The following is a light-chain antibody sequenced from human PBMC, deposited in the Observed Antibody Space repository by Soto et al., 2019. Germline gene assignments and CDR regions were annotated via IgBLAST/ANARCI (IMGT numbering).Light chain of an antibody. V-gene: IGLV2-8*01. CDR3: SSYAGSNNIVV. CDR1: SSDVGGYNY. J-gene: IGLJ2*01. Sequence: QSALTQPPSASGSPGQSVTISCTGTSSDVGGYNYVSWYQQHPGKAPKLMIYEVSKRPSGVPARFSGSKSGNTASLTVSGLQAEDEADYYCSSYAGSNNIVVFGGGTKLTVL. CDR2: EVS.